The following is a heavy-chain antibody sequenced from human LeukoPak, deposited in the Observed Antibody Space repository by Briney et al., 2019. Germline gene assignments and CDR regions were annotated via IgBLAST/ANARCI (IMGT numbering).Heavy chain of an antibody. Sequence: PGGSLRLSCAASGFTFSNYWMSWVRQAPGKGLEWVANIKQDGSEKYYVDSVKGRFTISRDNAKNSLYVQMNSLRAEDTAVYYCARGPWATVASSLIDYWGQGTLVTVSS. V-gene: IGHV3-7*01. J-gene: IGHJ4*02. CDR2: IKQDGSEK. D-gene: IGHD4-17*01. CDR3: ARGPWATVASSLIDY. CDR1: GFTFSNYW.